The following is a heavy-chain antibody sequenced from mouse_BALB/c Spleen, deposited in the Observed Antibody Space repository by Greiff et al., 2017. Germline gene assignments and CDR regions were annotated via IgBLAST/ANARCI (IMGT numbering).Heavy chain of an antibody. CDR2: ISSGGSYT. Sequence: EVNVVESGGGLVKPGGSLKLSCAASGFTFSSYAMSWVRQTPEKRLEWVATISSGGSYTYYPDSVKGRFTISRDNAKNTLYLQMSSLRSEDTAMYYCARHGSHYYAMDYWGQGTSVTVSS. D-gene: IGHD6-2*01. CDR3: ARHGSHYYAMDY. J-gene: IGHJ4*01. CDR1: GFTFSSYA. V-gene: IGHV5-9-3*01.